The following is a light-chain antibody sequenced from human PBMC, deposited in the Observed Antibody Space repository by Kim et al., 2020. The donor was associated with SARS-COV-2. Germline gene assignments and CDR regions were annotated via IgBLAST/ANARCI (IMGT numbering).Light chain of an antibody. CDR2: DVS. V-gene: IGLV2-11*03. CDR1: SNVIGSYKF. Sequence: GQSFTISVTGTSNVIGSYKFVSWYQQHPGKAPKLIIFDVSERSTGVPDRFSGSQSANTASLTISGLQPEDESDYYCCSYAGSYTFVFGGGTQLTVL. CDR3: CSYAGSYTFV. J-gene: IGLJ3*02.